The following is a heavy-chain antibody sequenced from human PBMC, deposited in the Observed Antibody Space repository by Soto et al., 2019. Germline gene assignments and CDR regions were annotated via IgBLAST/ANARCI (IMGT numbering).Heavy chain of an antibody. CDR3: TRPRCSGVSCYWAFDI. Sequence: GGSLRLSCTASGFTFGDYAMSWVRQAPGKGLEWVGFIRSKAYGGTTEYAASVKGRFTISRDDSKSIAYLQMNSLKTEDTAVYYCTRPRCSGVSCYWAFDIWGQGTMVTVSS. CDR2: IRSKAYGGTT. D-gene: IGHD2-15*01. CDR1: GFTFGDYA. V-gene: IGHV3-49*04. J-gene: IGHJ3*02.